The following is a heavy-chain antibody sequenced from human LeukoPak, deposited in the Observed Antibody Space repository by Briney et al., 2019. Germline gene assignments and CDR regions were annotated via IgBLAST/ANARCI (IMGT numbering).Heavy chain of an antibody. CDR2: MWSNESHK. Sequence: QPGGSLRLSCAASGFTFSSYGMHWVRQRPGKGLEWVTVMWSNESHKYYADSVKGRFTVSRDSAKSTLYLQIESLKVEDTAVYYCAREGLLTSPNNAFDVWGQGTMVTVSS. CDR3: AREGLLTSPNNAFDV. J-gene: IGHJ3*01. CDR1: GFTFSSYG. D-gene: IGHD3-16*01. V-gene: IGHV3-33*08.